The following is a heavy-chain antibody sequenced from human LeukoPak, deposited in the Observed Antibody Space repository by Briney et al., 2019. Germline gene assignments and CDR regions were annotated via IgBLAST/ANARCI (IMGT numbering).Heavy chain of an antibody. CDR3: ARLHCTSTTCSIDY. CDR1: GGSISSSY. V-gene: IGHV4-59*12. Sequence: SETLSLTCTVSGGSISSSYWSWIRQPPGKGLEWIGYIYYSGSTNYNPSFKSRVAISVDTSKNQFSLQLNSVTPEDTAVYYCARLHCTSTTCSIDYWGQGTLVTVSS. J-gene: IGHJ4*02. D-gene: IGHD2-2*01. CDR2: IYYSGST.